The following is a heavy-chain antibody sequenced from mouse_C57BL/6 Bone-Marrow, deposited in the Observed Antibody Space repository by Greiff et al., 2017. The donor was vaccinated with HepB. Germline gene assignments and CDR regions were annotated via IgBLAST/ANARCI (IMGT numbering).Heavy chain of an antibody. V-gene: IGHV3-6*01. CDR1: GYSITSGYY. Sequence: ESGPGLVKPSQSLSLTCSVTGYSITSGYYWNWIRQFPGNKLEWMGYISYDGSNNYNPSLKNRISITRDTSKNQFFLKLNSVTTEDTATYYCARSLLLRGDYFDYWGQGTTLTVSS. D-gene: IGHD1-1*01. CDR3: ARSLLLRGDYFDY. J-gene: IGHJ2*01. CDR2: ISYDGSN.